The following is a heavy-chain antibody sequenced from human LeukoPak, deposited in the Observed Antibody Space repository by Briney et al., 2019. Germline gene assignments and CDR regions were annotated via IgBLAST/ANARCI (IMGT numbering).Heavy chain of an antibody. V-gene: IGHV5-51*01. CDR2: IYPGDSDT. CDR1: GYSFTSYW. J-gene: IGHJ5*02. D-gene: IGHD4-23*01. Sequence: GESLKISCKGSGYSFTSYWIGWVRQMPGKGLGWMGIIYPGDSDTRYSPSFQGQVTISADKSISTAYLQWSSLKASDTAMYYCARRPDYGGNKDNWFDPWGQGTLVTVSS. CDR3: ARRPDYGGNKDNWFDP.